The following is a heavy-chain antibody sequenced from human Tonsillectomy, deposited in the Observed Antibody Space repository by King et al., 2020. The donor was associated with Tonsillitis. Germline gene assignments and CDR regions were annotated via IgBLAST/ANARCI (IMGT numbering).Heavy chain of an antibody. CDR1: GYTFTSYG. CDR3: ARDQDPLDMIVVVITSTNYYYYGMDV. J-gene: IGHJ6*02. Sequence: QLVQSGAEVKKPGASVKVSCKASGYTFTSYGISWVRQAPGQGLEWMGWISAYNGNTNYAQKLQGRVTMTTDTSTSTAYMELRSLRSDDTAVYYCARDQDPLDMIVVVITSTNYYYYGMDVWGQGTTVTVSS. D-gene: IGHD3-22*01. CDR2: ISAYNGNT. V-gene: IGHV1-18*01.